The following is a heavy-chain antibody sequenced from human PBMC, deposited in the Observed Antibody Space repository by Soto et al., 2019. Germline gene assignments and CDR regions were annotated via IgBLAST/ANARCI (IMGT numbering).Heavy chain of an antibody. CDR3: ASGHDAYKVRY. Sequence: QLHLQGPAPGLWNPSQTLSLTCPVPGASLRIGVTGSYWTWIRQLPGKGLEWIGYIYYTGNTYYNPSLKSRPTISIDTSENQFSLKLTSVTAADTAVYFCASGHDAYKVRYWGQGTLVTVSS. CDR1: GASLRIGVTGSY. D-gene: IGHD1-1*01. J-gene: IGHJ4*02. CDR2: IYYTGNT. V-gene: IGHV4-31*03.